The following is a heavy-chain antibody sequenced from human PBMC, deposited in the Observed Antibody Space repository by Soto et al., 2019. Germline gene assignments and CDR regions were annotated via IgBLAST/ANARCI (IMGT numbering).Heavy chain of an antibody. CDR2: IYYSGST. J-gene: IGHJ5*02. CDR3: ARGQRFRYQLPPIRWFDP. V-gene: IGHV4-31*03. D-gene: IGHD2-2*01. Sequence: SETLSLTCTVSGGSISSGGYYWSWIRQHPGKGLEWIGYIYYSGSTYYNPSLKSRVTISVDTSKNQFSLKLSSVTAADTAVYYCARGQRFRYQLPPIRWFDPWGQGTLVTVSS. CDR1: GGSISSGGYY.